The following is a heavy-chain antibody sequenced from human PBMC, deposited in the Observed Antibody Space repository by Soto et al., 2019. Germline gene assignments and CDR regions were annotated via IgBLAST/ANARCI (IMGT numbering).Heavy chain of an antibody. CDR3: AHRAYFDSGKQFDY. CDR2: IYWDDEK. Sequence: QITLKESGPTLVKPTQTLTLTCTFSGFSLSTSGVGVGWISQPPGKALEWLAIIYWDDEKRYSPSLKTRLTVTKDTSKNQVVLTMTNVDPVDTATYYCAHRAYFDSGKQFDYWGQGTLVSVSS. J-gene: IGHJ4*02. CDR1: GFSLSTSGVG. D-gene: IGHD3-10*01. V-gene: IGHV2-5*02.